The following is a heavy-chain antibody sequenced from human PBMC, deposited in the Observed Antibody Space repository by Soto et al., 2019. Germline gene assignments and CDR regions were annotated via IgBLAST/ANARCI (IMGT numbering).Heavy chain of an antibody. Sequence: GGSLRLSCAASGFTVSSNYMSWVRQAPGKGLEWVSVIYSGGSTYYADSVKGRFTISRDNSKNTLYLQMNSLRAEDTAVYYCARDMYSGSFGAFDIWGQGTMVTVSS. J-gene: IGHJ3*02. D-gene: IGHD1-26*01. CDR1: GFTVSSNY. CDR3: ARDMYSGSFGAFDI. V-gene: IGHV3-53*01. CDR2: IYSGGST.